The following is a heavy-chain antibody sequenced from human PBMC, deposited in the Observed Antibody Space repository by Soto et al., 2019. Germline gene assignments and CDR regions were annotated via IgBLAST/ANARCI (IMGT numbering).Heavy chain of an antibody. CDR1: GRSMSSNY. Sequence: LSLTCSVSGRSMSSNYWSWIRQSPDKGLEWLGYVFYGGTDYNPSLGSRVSMSVETSKSQFFLKLTSVTVADTAVHYCASYRGALYFESWGPGILVTVSS. V-gene: IGHV4-59*01. J-gene: IGHJ4*02. CDR3: ASYRGALYFES. CDR2: VFYGGT. D-gene: IGHD4-4*01.